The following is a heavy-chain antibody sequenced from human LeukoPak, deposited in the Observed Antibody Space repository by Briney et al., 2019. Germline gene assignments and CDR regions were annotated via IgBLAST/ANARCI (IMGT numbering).Heavy chain of an antibody. V-gene: IGHV3-7*03. CDR2: IKKDGSQK. J-gene: IGHJ4*02. CDR3: TRVFGGYDVSDY. CDR1: GFTFSSFW. Sequence: PGGSLRLSCAASGFTFSSFWMSWARQAPGKGLEWVANIKKDGSQKYYVDSVEGRFTISRDNAKNSLYLQMDSLRVDDTAVYYCTRVFGGYDVSDYWGQGTLVTVSS. D-gene: IGHD3-3*01.